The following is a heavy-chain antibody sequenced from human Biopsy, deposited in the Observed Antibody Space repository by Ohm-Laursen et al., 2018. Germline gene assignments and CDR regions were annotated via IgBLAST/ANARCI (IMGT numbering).Heavy chain of an antibody. D-gene: IGHD3-22*01. CDR1: GGSISSGGSY. CDR3: ARGDYFDSNGYLWFDP. V-gene: IGHV4-31*01. J-gene: IGHJ5*02. Sequence: TLSLTCTVSGGSISSGGSYWSWIRQRPGKGLEWIGYIFDSANTYYNPSLKNLITISGDTSKNQFPLKLNSVTAADTAVYYCARGDYFDSNGYLWFDPWGQGTLVTVSS. CDR2: IFDSANT.